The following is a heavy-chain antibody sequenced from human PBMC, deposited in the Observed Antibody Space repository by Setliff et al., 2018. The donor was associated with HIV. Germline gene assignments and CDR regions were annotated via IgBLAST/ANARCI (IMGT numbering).Heavy chain of an antibody. CDR3: ARDWNHYFYYMDV. Sequence: PSETLSLTCAVYGGSLNDYYWSWIRLPPGKGLEWIGEINHSGSTNCNPSLKSRVTISVDTSKNQFSLKLTSATAADTAVYYCARDWNHYFYYMDVWGKGTTVTVSS. CDR2: INHSGST. D-gene: IGHD1-1*01. V-gene: IGHV4-34*01. CDR1: GGSLNDYY. J-gene: IGHJ6*03.